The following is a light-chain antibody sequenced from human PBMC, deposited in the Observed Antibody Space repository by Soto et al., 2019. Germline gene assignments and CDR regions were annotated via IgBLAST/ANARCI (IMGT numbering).Light chain of an antibody. CDR3: LQDFKYPRT. V-gene: IGKV1-6*01. Sequence: AIQMTQSPSSLSASVGDRVTITCRASQDIRTELGWYQQKPGKAPRLPIYGTFSLQSGVPSRFSGSGSGTDFTLTISSLQPDDFATYYCLQDFKYPRTFGQGTKVDIK. J-gene: IGKJ1*01. CDR2: GTF. CDR1: QDIRTE.